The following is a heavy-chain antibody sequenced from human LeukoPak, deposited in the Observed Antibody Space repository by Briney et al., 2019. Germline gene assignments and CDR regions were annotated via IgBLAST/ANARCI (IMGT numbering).Heavy chain of an antibody. D-gene: IGHD3-22*01. Sequence: PGGSLRLSCAGSGFTFSNAWMNWVRQAPGKGLEWVGRIKSKVDGGTTDYAAPVKGRFTISRDDPKNTVYLQMNSLKTEDTAVYYYSTGGYYEDYWGQGTLVTVSS. CDR2: IKSKVDGGTT. J-gene: IGHJ4*02. CDR1: GFTFSNAW. CDR3: STGGYYEDY. V-gene: IGHV3-15*01.